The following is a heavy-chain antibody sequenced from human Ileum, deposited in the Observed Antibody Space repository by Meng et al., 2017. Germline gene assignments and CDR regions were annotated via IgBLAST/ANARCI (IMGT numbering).Heavy chain of an antibody. V-gene: IGHV4-34*01. CDR3: ARVVVAADALYYYYYGMDV. CDR1: GGSFSGYY. D-gene: IGHD2-15*01. J-gene: IGHJ6*02. Sequence: QVQLLRGGSGLFKTSQDPSPTCGVYGGSFSGYYWSWIRQPPGKGLEWIGEINHSGSTNYNPSLKSRVTISVDTSKNQLSLKLSSVTAADTAVYYCARVVVAADALYYYYYGMDVWGQGTLVTVSS. CDR2: INHSGST.